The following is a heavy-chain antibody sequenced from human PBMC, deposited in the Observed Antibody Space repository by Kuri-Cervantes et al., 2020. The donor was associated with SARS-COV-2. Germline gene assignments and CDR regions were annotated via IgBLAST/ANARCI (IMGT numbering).Heavy chain of an antibody. CDR3: ARDRVGVHDY. D-gene: IGHD2-21*01. CDR1: GFTFSSYA. V-gene: IGHV3-33*01. J-gene: IGHJ4*02. Sequence: GESLKISCAASGFTFSSYAMHWVRQAPGKGLEWVAVIWYDGSNKYHADSVKGRFTISRDNSKNTLYLQMNSLRAEDTAVYYCARDRVGVHDYWGQGTLVTVSS. CDR2: IWYDGSNK.